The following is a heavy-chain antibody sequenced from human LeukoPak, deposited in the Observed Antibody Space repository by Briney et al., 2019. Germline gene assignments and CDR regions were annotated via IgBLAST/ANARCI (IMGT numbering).Heavy chain of an antibody. J-gene: IGHJ5*02. Sequence: GASVTVSCKASGYTFTGYYMHWVRQAPGQGLEGMGWINPNSGGTNYAQKFQGRVTMTRDTSISTAYMELSRLRSDDTAVYYCARDLKLWDYYDSLNWFDPWGQGTLVTVSS. CDR2: INPNSGGT. CDR1: GYTFTGYY. CDR3: ARDLKLWDYYDSLNWFDP. D-gene: IGHD3-22*01. V-gene: IGHV1-2*02.